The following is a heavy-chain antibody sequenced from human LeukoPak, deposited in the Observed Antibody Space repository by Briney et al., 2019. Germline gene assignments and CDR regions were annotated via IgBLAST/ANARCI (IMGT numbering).Heavy chain of an antibody. CDR2: INHSGNT. J-gene: IGHJ5*02. V-gene: IGHV4-34*01. Sequence: KPSETLSLTCAVYGGSFSGYYWSWIRQPPGKGLEWIGEINHSGNTNHNPSLKSRVTISVDTSKNQFSLKLSSVTAADTAVYYCARGQEPDCSSTSCPNWFDPWGQGTLVTVSS. CDR3: ARGQEPDCSSTSCPNWFDP. CDR1: GGSFSGYY. D-gene: IGHD2-2*01.